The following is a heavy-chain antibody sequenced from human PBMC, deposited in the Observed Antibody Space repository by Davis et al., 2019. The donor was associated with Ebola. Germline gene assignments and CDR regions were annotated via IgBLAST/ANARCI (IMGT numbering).Heavy chain of an antibody. D-gene: IGHD3-10*01. J-gene: IGHJ6*03. V-gene: IGHV4-61*09. CDR1: GDSISSGSYY. Sequence: SETLSLTCTVSGDSISSGSYYWSWIRQPAGKGLEWIGHIYTSGSTNYNPSLKSRVTISVDTSKNQFSLKLTSVTAADTAVYYCARDAGRPSYMDVWGKGTTVTVSS. CDR3: ARDAGRPSYMDV. CDR2: IYTSGST.